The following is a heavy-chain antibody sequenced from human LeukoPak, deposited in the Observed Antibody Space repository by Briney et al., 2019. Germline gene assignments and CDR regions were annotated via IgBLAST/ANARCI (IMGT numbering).Heavy chain of an antibody. V-gene: IGHV3-73*01. CDR2: IRNKANSYAT. D-gene: IGHD3-10*01. CDR3: TTILSITMVRGVADY. Sequence: QPGGSLRLSCAASGFTFSGSAMHWVRQASGKGLWWVGRIRNKANSYATSYAASVKGRFTISRDDSKNTAYLQMNSLKTEDTAVYYCTTILSITMVRGVADYWGQGTLVTVSS. CDR1: GFTFSGSA. J-gene: IGHJ4*02.